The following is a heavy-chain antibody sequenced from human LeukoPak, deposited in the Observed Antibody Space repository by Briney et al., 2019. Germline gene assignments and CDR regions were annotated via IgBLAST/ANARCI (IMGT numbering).Heavy chain of an antibody. CDR3: AKVNTKAGYYYDSSGYHAFDY. Sequence: GGSLRLSCAASGFTFSSYAMSWVRQAPGKGLEWVSAISGSGGSTYYADSVKGRFTTSRDNSKNTLYLQMNSLRAEDTAVYYCAKVNTKAGYYYDSSGYHAFDYWGQGTLVTVSS. D-gene: IGHD3-22*01. CDR2: ISGSGGST. CDR1: GFTFSSYA. J-gene: IGHJ4*02. V-gene: IGHV3-23*01.